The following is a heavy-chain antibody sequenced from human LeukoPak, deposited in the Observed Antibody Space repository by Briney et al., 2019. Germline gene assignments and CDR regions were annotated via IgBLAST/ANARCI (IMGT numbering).Heavy chain of an antibody. CDR1: GGSISSYY. J-gene: IGHJ6*02. Sequence: KPSETLSLTCTVSGGSISSYYWSWIRQPPGKGLEWFGYIYYSGSTNYNPSLNGRVTISIDTSKNQFSLKLSSVTAADTAVYYCARVYYDFWSGYFIDYYGMDVWGQGTTVTVSS. V-gene: IGHV4-59*01. CDR2: IYYSGST. CDR3: ARVYYDFWSGYFIDYYGMDV. D-gene: IGHD3-3*01.